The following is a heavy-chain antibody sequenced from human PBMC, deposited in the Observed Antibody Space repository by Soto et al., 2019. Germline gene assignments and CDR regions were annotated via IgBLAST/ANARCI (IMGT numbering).Heavy chain of an antibody. J-gene: IGHJ4*02. CDR3: ARENVLRSGWTYFDY. V-gene: IGHV4-61*01. D-gene: IGHD6-19*01. CDR2: IYYSGST. CDR1: GGSVSSGSYY. Sequence: SETLSLTCTVSGGSVSSGSYYWSWIRQPPGKGLEWIGYIYYSGSTNYNPSLKSRVTISVDTSKNQFSLKLSSVSAAERAVYYCARENVLRSGWTYFDYWGQGTLVTVSS.